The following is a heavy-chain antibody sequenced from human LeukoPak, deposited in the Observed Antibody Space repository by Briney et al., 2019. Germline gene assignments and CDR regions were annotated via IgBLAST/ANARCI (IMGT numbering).Heavy chain of an antibody. CDR2: ISGSDGST. V-gene: IGHV3-23*01. CDR3: AKNIGGLDY. CDR1: GFTFSSFG. J-gene: IGHJ4*02. Sequence: GGTLRLSCAASGFTFSSFGMTWVRQAQAPGKGLEWVSGISGSDGSTYYADSVKGRFTISRDNSKNTLYLQMNSLRAEDTAVYYCAKNIGGLDYWGQGTLVTVSS. D-gene: IGHD3-10*01.